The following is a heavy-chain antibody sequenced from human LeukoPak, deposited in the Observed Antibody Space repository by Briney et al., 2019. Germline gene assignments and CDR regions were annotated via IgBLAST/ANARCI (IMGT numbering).Heavy chain of an antibody. J-gene: IGHJ4*02. CDR3: ARGTATHQYSFDY. V-gene: IGHV3-30*02. CDR2: TRYDKSDI. CDR1: GFTFSNYG. Sequence: GGSLRLSCAASGFTFSNYGIHWVRQAPGKGLEWVALTRYDKSDIYYVDSVKGRFTTSRDNSKNILYLQMNSLRAEDTAVYFCARGTATHQYSFDYWGQGTLVTVSS. D-gene: IGHD2-2*01.